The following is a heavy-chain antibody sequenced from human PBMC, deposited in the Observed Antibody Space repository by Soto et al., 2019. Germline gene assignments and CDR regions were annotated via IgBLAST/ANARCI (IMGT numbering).Heavy chain of an antibody. Sequence: PGGSLRLSCAASGFTFSSYAMSWVRQAPGKGLEWVSAISGSGGSTYYADSVKGRFTISRDNSKNTLYLQMNSLRAEDTAVYYCAKDRSYYDILTGYSYYYGMDVWGQGTTVTVSS. J-gene: IGHJ6*02. V-gene: IGHV3-23*01. CDR1: GFTFSSYA. D-gene: IGHD3-9*01. CDR2: ISGSGGST. CDR3: AKDRSYYDILTGYSYYYGMDV.